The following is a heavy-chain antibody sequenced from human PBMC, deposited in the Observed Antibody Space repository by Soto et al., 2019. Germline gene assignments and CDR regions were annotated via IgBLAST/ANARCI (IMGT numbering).Heavy chain of an antibody. J-gene: IGHJ4*02. Sequence: EVQLLESGGGLVQPGGSLRLSCAASGFSFSNYAMTWVRQAPGKGLEWVSSISGSGSSTYYADSVRGRFTISRDNSKNTLYLQINSLRAEDTATYYCAKVVNAIRFPFDFWGQGTLVTVSS. CDR3: AKVVNAIRFPFDF. D-gene: IGHD3-16*01. CDR2: ISGSGSST. CDR1: GFSFSNYA. V-gene: IGHV3-23*01.